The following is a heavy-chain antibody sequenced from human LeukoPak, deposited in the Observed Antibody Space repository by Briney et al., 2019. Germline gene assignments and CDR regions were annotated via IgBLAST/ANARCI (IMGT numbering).Heavy chain of an antibody. Sequence: SETLSLTCVVSAGSISSDYWSWIRQPPGKGLEWIGCISYSGATNYNPSLNSRVTISIDTSKTQFSLRLTSVTAADTAVYYCARDLPYYYDSSGYYYGAFDIWGQGTMVTVSS. J-gene: IGHJ3*02. CDR1: AGSISSDY. V-gene: IGHV4-59*12. D-gene: IGHD3-22*01. CDR3: ARDLPYYYDSSGYYYGAFDI. CDR2: ISYSGAT.